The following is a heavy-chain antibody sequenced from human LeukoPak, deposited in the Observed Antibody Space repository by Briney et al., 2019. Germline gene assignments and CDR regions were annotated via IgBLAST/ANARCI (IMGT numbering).Heavy chain of an antibody. CDR1: GGSFSGYY. Sequence: PSETLSLTCAVYGGSFSGYYWSWIRQPPGKGLEWIGEINHSGSTIYNPSLKSRVTISVDTSKNQFSLKLSSVTAADTAVYYCARVSTWLRLPDYWGQGTLVTVSS. V-gene: IGHV4-34*01. J-gene: IGHJ4*02. D-gene: IGHD5-12*01. CDR3: ARVSTWLRLPDY. CDR2: INHSGST.